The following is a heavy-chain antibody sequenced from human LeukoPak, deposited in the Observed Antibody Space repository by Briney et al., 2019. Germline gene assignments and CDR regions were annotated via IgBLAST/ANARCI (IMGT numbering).Heavy chain of an antibody. D-gene: IGHD3-10*01. V-gene: IGHV1-46*01. CDR1: GYTFTSYN. CDR3: ARGTYYHDSGNYPHFDY. CDR2: INPSGGSI. J-gene: IGHJ4*02. Sequence: GASVKVSCKASGYTFTSYNIHWVRQAPGQGPEWMGIINPSGGSINYAQKFQGEVTLTRDTSTSTVYMELSSLRSEDTAVYYCARGTYYHDSGNYPHFDYWGQGTLITVSS.